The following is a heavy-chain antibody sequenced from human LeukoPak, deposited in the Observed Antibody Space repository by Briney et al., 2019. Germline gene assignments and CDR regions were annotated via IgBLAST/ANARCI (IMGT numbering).Heavy chain of an antibody. D-gene: IGHD3-16*01. V-gene: IGHV3-7*01. Sequence: GGSLRLSCAASGFSFSNYWMSWVRQAPGKGLEWVASISENGRAKPYVASVRGRFTISRDNTKNSLYLQMNSLRVEDTAVYYCARGRGIYIIYFDYWGQGTLVTVSS. CDR3: ARGRGIYIIYFDY. CDR2: ISENGRAK. J-gene: IGHJ4*02. CDR1: GFSFSNYW.